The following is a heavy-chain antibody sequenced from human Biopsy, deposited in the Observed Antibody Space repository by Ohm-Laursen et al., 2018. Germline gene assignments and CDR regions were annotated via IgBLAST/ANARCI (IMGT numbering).Heavy chain of an antibody. CDR1: AGSISNYY. J-gene: IGHJ5*02. CDR2: IYSSGST. CDR3: AREHRIAAVAYFDP. V-gene: IGHV4-4*07. Sequence: PPRTLSLTCTVSAGSISNYYWSWIRQPAGKGLEWIGRIYSSGSTNYNPSLKSRVTMSVDTSKNQFSLILSSMTAADTAVYYCAREHRIAAVAYFDPWGQGTLVTVSS. D-gene: IGHD6-13*01.